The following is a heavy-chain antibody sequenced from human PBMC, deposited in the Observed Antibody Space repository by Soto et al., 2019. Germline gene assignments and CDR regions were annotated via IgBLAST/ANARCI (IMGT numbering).Heavy chain of an antibody. CDR1: GFTFSSYE. CDR2: ITTSGSAT. Sequence: QLVESGGGLVQPGGSLRLSCAASGFTFSSYEMSWVRQAPGKGLEWVSYITTSGSATYYADSVKGRLTISRDNAMNSVYLEMNSLRVEDTAVYYCAREAGVHDWLDPWGQGTQVTVSS. J-gene: IGHJ5*02. CDR3: AREAGVHDWLDP. D-gene: IGHD3-10*01. V-gene: IGHV3-48*03.